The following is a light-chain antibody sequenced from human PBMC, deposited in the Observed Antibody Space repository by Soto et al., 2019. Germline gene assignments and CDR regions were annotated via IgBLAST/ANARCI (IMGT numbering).Light chain of an antibody. Sequence: QAVVTQEPSLTVSPGGTVTLTCGSSTGAVTSGHYPYWFQQKPGQAPRALIYDTTNKHSWTPARFSGSLLGGKAALTLSGAQPEDEADYYCLLYYSGVRIFGGGTQLTVL. V-gene: IGLV7-46*01. CDR3: LLYYSGVRI. J-gene: IGLJ2*01. CDR2: DTT. CDR1: TGAVTSGHY.